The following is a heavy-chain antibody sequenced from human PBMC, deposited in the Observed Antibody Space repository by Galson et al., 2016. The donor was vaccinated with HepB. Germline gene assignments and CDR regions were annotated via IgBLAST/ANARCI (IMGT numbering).Heavy chain of an antibody. V-gene: IGHV1-69*13. CDR3: ASPYFYDTSGYRPAGVAFDI. Sequence: SVKVSCKASGGTFANYAISWVRQAPGQGLEWMGGIIPVFGTANYAQKFQGRVTITADESTSTAYMELSSLRSEDTAVYYCASPYFYDTSGYRPAGVAFDIWGQGTMVTVSS. J-gene: IGHJ3*02. CDR2: IIPVFGTA. CDR1: GGTFANYA. D-gene: IGHD3-22*01.